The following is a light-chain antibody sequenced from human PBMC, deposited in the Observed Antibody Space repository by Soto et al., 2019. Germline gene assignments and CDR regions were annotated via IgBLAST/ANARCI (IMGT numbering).Light chain of an antibody. CDR3: QQSYSTPFT. J-gene: IGKJ4*01. V-gene: IGKV1-39*01. CDR1: QSISSD. CDR2: ASS. Sequence: IQMTQSPSSLSASVGDRVTITCRASQSISSDLNWYQQKPGKAPKLLIYASSSLQSGVPSRFSGSGYGTDFTLIIRRLQPEDFATYYCQQSYSTPFTFGGGTKV.